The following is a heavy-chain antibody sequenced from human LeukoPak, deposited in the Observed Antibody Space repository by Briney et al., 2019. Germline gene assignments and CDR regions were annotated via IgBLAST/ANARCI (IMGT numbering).Heavy chain of an antibody. V-gene: IGHV1-69*13. Sequence: ASVKVSCKASGGTFSSYAISWVRQAPGQGLEWMRGIIPIFGTANYAQKFQGRVTITADESTSTAYMELSSLRSEDTAVYYCARDLTVRFLEWDVSMDVWGQGTTVTVSS. CDR2: IIPIFGTA. CDR1: GGTFSSYA. J-gene: IGHJ6*02. D-gene: IGHD3-3*01. CDR3: ARDLTVRFLEWDVSMDV.